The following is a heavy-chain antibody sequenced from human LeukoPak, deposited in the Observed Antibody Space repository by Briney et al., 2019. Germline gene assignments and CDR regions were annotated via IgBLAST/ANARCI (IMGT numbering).Heavy chain of an antibody. CDR2: LSGGDFST. D-gene: IGHD3-10*01. CDR1: GFTFSNYA. CDR3: AKARGSAPHYYYMDV. J-gene: IGHJ6*03. Sequence: GGSLRLSCAASGFTFSNYAMSWVRQAAGKGLEWVSALSGGDFSTYYAGSVKGRFTISRDTSKNTLYLHMNSLRAEDTAVYYCAKARGSAPHYYYMDVWGKGTTVTVSS. V-gene: IGHV3-23*01.